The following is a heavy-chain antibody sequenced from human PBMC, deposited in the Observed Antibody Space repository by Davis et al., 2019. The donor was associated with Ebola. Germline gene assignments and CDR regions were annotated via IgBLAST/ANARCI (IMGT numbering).Heavy chain of an antibody. CDR1: GYTFTSYA. V-gene: IGHV1-46*01. CDR3: ARVCGGYCYFSAFDI. D-gene: IGHD2-21*01. CDR2: INPSGGST. Sequence: ASVKVSCKASGYTFTSYAMHWVRQAPGQGLEWMGIINPSGGSTSYAQKFQGRVTMTRDTSTSTVYMELSSLRSEDTAVYYCARVCGGYCYFSAFDIWGQGTMVTVSS. J-gene: IGHJ3*02.